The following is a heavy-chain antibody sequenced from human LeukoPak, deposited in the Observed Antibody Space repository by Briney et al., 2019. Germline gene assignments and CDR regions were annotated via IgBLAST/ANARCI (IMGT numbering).Heavy chain of an antibody. J-gene: IGHJ4*02. CDR1: GYTFTSYG. V-gene: IGHV1-18*01. CDR3: ARLTTCYDFWSGYGVFDY. CDR2: ISAYNGNT. D-gene: IGHD3-3*01. Sequence: SVKVSCKASGYTFTSYGISWVRQAPGQGLEWMGWISAYNGNTNYAQKLQGRVTMTTDTSTSTAYMELRSLRSDDTAVYYCARLTTCYDFWSGYGVFDYWGQGTLVTVSS.